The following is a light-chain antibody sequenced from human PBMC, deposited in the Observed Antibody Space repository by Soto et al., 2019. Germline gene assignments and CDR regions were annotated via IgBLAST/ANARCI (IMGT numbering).Light chain of an antibody. CDR1: SGSVSSSYY. V-gene: IGLV8-61*01. J-gene: IGLJ7*01. CDR3: VLSMGRGISV. Sequence: QAVVTQEQSFAVSPEGTVTLTCGLSSGSVSSSYYPSWYQQTPGQAPRTLIYSTNTRSSGVPDRFSGSILGNKADLTITGAQADAESDYYCVLSMGRGISVFGRGTQLTVL. CDR2: STN.